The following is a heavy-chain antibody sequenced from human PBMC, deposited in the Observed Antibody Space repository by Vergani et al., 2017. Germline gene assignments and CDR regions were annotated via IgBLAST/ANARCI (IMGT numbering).Heavy chain of an antibody. CDR3: ARGDYGILTGYRY. D-gene: IGHD3-9*01. Sequence: QVQVVQSGAEVKKSGASVKVSCKTSGYTFSNYYMHWVRQAPGQGLEWMGIINPSGGHTNYEQKFQGRATMTRNTSTSTVYMELSRLRSEDTAIYYCARGDYGILTGYRYWGQGTLVTVSA. J-gene: IGHJ4*02. CDR2: INPSGGHT. CDR1: GYTFSNYY. V-gene: IGHV1-46*03.